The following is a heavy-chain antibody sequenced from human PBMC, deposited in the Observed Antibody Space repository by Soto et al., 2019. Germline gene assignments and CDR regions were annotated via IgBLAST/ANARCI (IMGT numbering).Heavy chain of an antibody. CDR2: IYYSGTS. CDR1: GGSISNIACC. J-gene: IGHJ4*01. CDR3: AIIVEGLYSGNDRSFFDY. D-gene: IGHD5-12*01. Sequence: MLSVTWTVAGGSISNIACCWSCIRQPPGKGLEWIGTIYYSGTSYHNPSLKSRVTISVDTSKNQFSLTLTSVTAADTAVYFCAIIVEGLYSGNDRSFFDYRGHGTLVIVSS. V-gene: IGHV4-39*01.